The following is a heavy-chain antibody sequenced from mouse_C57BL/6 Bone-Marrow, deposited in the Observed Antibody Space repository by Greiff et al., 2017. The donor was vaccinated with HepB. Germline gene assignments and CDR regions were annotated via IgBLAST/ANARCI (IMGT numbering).Heavy chain of an antibody. CDR2: INPRSGDT. D-gene: IGHD1-1*01. CDR3: ADRYYAYFGD. V-gene: IGHV1-81*01. Sequence: QVQLQQSGAELVRPGASVKLSCKASGYTFTSYGISWVKQRTGQGLEWIGEINPRSGDTYYNEKFKGKATLTADKSSSTAYMELRSLTSADSAVCFCADRYYAYFGDWGKGTTVTVSS. J-gene: IGHJ1*03. CDR1: GYTFTSYG.